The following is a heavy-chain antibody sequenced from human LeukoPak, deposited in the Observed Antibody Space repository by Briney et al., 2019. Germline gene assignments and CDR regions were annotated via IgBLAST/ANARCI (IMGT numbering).Heavy chain of an antibody. V-gene: IGHV3-21*01. J-gene: IGHJ5*02. CDR1: GFTFSSYS. CDR2: ISSSSSYI. D-gene: IGHD2-15*01. CDR3: ARDRVRGLVVRPNWFDP. Sequence: PGGSLRLSCAASGFTFSSYSMNWVRQAPGKGLEWVSSISSSSSYIYYADSVKGRFTISRDNAKNSLYLQMNSLRAEDTAVYYCARDRVRGLVVRPNWFDPWGQGTLVTASS.